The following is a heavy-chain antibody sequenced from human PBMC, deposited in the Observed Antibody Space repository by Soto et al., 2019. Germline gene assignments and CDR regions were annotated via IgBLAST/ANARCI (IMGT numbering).Heavy chain of an antibody. CDR1: GGSISSYY. V-gene: IGHV4-39*07. CDR2: MHYSGST. Sequence: SETLSLTCTVSGGSISSYYWGWIRQPPGKGLEWIGSMHYSGSTYYNPSLKSRITISVDTSKNQFSLKLSSVTAADTAVYYCATYGSGTYTPTTFDYWGQGTLVTVSS. D-gene: IGHD3-10*01. CDR3: ATYGSGTYTPTTFDY. J-gene: IGHJ4*02.